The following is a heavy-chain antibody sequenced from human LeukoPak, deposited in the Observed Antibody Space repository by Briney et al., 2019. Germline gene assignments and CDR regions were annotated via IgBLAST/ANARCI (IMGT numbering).Heavy chain of an antibody. CDR2: IIPIFGTA. CDR1: GGTFSSYA. Sequence: SVKVSCKASGGTFSSYAISWVRQAPGQGLEWMGRIIPIFGTANYAQKFQGRATITTDESTSTAYMVLSSLRSEDTAVYYCARDLTHDYLRRGHFDYWGQGTLVTVSS. D-gene: IGHD4-11*01. V-gene: IGHV1-69*05. J-gene: IGHJ4*02. CDR3: ARDLTHDYLRRGHFDY.